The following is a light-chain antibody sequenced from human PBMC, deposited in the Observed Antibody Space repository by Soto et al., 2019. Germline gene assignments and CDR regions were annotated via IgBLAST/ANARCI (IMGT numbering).Light chain of an antibody. CDR3: EQYASSPRT. V-gene: IGKV3-20*01. CDR2: GVS. CDR1: HSVSSIS. Sequence: IALTQSPDTLSLSPGERATLSCRVRHSVSSISFAWYQQKRGQAPRVLIDGVSSRATGIPDRFRGSGSGTDFILTISSLEPEDSAVYYCEQYASSPRTFGQGTKVDIK. J-gene: IGKJ1*01.